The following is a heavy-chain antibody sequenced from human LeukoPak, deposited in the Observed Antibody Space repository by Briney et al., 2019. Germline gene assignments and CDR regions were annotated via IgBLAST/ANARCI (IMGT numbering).Heavy chain of an antibody. J-gene: IGHJ4*02. CDR1: GFSFANCA. D-gene: IGHD3-9*01. Sequence: GGSLRLCCAASGFSFANCAMSWVRQAPGMGLEWVSAISGSGVGTNYADSVKGRFTISRDNSKNTLYLQMNGLRAEDTAVYYCAKNGRDDHDKYFFDFWGQGTLVSVSS. CDR2: ISGSGVGT. CDR3: AKNGRDDHDKYFFDF. V-gene: IGHV3-23*01.